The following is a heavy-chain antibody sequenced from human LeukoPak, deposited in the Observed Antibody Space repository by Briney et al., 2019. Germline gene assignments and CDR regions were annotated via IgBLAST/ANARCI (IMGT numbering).Heavy chain of an antibody. CDR1: GFTFSSYA. D-gene: IGHD1-1*01. CDR2: ISSSSDDI. J-gene: IGHJ4*02. Sequence: PGGSLRLSCAASGFTFSSYAMHWVRQTPGKGLEWVSIISSSSDDIHYADSVKGRFTISRDNAKNSLYLQMNSLRAEDTAVYYCARGETSDTRHLDYWGQGTLVTVSS. CDR3: ARGETSDTRHLDY. V-gene: IGHV3-21*06.